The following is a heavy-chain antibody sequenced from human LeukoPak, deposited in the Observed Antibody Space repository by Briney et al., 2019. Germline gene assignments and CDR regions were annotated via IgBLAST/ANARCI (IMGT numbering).Heavy chain of an antibody. J-gene: IGHJ5*02. CDR1: GYTFTNYG. Sequence: ASVKVSCKASGYTFTNYGITWVRQAPGQGLEWMGWISAYNGNTNYEQRFQGRVTMTTDTSTSTAYMELRSLRSDDTAVYYCARDKRSRSGYEAPNWFAPWGQGTLVTVPS. D-gene: IGHD3-22*01. V-gene: IGHV1-18*01. CDR2: ISAYNGNT. CDR3: ARDKRSRSGYEAPNWFAP.